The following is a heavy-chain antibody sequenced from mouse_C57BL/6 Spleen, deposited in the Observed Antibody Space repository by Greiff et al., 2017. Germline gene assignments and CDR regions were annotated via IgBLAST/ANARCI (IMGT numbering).Heavy chain of an antibody. CDR3: ARGKLGSYYCDY. V-gene: IGHV1-61*01. CDR1: GYTFTSYW. D-gene: IGHD4-1*01. CDR2: IYPSDSET. Sequence: QVQLQQPGAELVRPGSSVKLSCKASGYTFTSYWMDWVQQRPGQGLAWIGNIYPSDSETHYNQKFKDKATLTVDKSSCTAYMQLSSLTSEDSAVYYCARGKLGSYYCDYWGQGTTLTVSA. J-gene: IGHJ2*01.